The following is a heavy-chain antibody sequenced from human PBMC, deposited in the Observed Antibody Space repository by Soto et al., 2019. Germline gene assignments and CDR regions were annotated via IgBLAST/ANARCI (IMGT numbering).Heavy chain of an antibody. CDR1: GGSISSSSYY. CDR3: ARLWGYDILTGYYSRRGFDP. Sequence: QLQLQESGPGLVKPSETLSLTCTVSGGSISSSSYYWGWIRQPPGKGLEWIGSIYYSGSTYYNPSLKSRVTISVDTSKNQFSLKLSSVTAADTAVYYCARLWGYDILTGYYSRRGFDPWGQGTLVTVSS. J-gene: IGHJ5*02. V-gene: IGHV4-39*01. D-gene: IGHD3-9*01. CDR2: IYYSGST.